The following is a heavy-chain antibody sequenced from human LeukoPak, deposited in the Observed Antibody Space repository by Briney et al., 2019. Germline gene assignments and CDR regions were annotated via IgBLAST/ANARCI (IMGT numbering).Heavy chain of an antibody. V-gene: IGHV4-38-2*01. D-gene: IGHD3-22*01. CDR3: ARRGDSGYYHA. CDR1: GYSISSGYY. CDR2: IYHSGST. Sequence: SSETLSLTCAVSGYSISSGYYWGWIRQPPGKGLEWIGSIYHSGSTYYNPSLKSRVTISVDTSKNQFSLKLSSVTAADTAVYYCARRGDSGYYHAWGQGTLVTVSS. J-gene: IGHJ5*02.